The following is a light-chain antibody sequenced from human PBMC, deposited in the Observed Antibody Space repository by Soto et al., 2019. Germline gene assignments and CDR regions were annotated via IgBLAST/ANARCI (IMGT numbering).Light chain of an antibody. J-gene: IGLJ1*01. CDR1: SGDVGGYNY. CDR2: DVS. Sequence: QSVLTQPASVSGSPGQPITISCTGTSGDVGGYNYVSWYQQHPGKAPKVMIYDVSNRPSGVSNRFSGSKSGNTASLTISGLQAEYEADYYCNSYTTSSTYVFGPGTEVTVL. V-gene: IGLV2-14*01. CDR3: NSYTTSSTYV.